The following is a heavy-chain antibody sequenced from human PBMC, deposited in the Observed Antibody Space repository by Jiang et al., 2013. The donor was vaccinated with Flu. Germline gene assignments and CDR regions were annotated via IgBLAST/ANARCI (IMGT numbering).Heavy chain of an antibody. J-gene: IGHJ6*02. Sequence: WVAVISYDGSNKYYADSVKGRFTISRDNSKNTLYLQMNSLRAEDTAVYYCARDKAVAGPYYYYGMDVWGQGTTVTVSS. CDR2: ISYDGSNK. D-gene: IGHD6-19*01. V-gene: IGHV3-30*01. CDR3: ARDKAVAGPYYYYGMDV.